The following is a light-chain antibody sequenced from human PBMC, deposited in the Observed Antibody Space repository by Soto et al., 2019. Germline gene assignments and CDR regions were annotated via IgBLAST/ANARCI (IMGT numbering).Light chain of an antibody. CDR2: GAF. J-gene: IGKJ1*01. V-gene: IGKV3-15*01. CDR3: QQYNKWLTWT. Sequence: EIVMTQSPATLSVSPGERATLSCRASQNINSNLAWYQQKPGQGPRLLIYGAFTRATGVPDSFTGSGSGTEFTLTISSLQSEDFAVYYCQQYNKWLTWTFGQGTKVEIK. CDR1: QNINSN.